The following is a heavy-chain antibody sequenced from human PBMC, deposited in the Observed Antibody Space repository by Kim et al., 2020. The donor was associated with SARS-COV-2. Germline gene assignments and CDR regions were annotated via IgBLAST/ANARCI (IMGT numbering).Heavy chain of an antibody. CDR3: ARGRAGWDSSGWYVCDY. J-gene: IGHJ4*02. Sequence: VKGRFNNSRDNAQNSLYLQMNSLRAEATAVYYCARGRAGWDSSGWYVCDYWGQGTLVTVSS. V-gene: IGHV3-11*01. D-gene: IGHD6-19*01.